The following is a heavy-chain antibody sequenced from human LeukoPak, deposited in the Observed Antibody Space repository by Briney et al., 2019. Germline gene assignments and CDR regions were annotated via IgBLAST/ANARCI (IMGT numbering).Heavy chain of an antibody. V-gene: IGHV1-2*02. CDR2: INPNSGGT. J-gene: IGHJ5*02. D-gene: IGHD3-16*01. Sequence: ASVKVSCKASGYTFTGYDINWVRQATGQGLEWMGWINPNSGGTNYAQKFQGRVTMTRDTSISTAYMELSRLRSDDTAVYYCARAFGAGGYWFDPWGQGTLVTVSS. CDR3: ARAFGAGGYWFDP. CDR1: GYTFTGYD.